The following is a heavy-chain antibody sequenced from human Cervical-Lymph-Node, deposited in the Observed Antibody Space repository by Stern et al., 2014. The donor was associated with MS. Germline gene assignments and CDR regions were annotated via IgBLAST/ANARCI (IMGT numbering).Heavy chain of an antibody. V-gene: IGHV3-74*02. CDR2: INSDERST. J-gene: IGHJ3*02. CDR1: GFTFSTYW. D-gene: IGHD2-15*01. Sequence: EVQLVESGGGLVQPGGSLRLSCAASGFTFSTYWMHWVRQAPGKGLVWVSRINSDERSTTYADSVKGRFSISRDNAKNTLYLQMNSLRAEDTAVYYCARGVMVAATYAFDIWGQGTMVTIS. CDR3: ARGVMVAATYAFDI.